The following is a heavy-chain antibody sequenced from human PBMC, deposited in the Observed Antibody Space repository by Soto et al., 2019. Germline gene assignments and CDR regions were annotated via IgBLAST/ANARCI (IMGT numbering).Heavy chain of an antibody. CDR2: LSNTGRRT. D-gene: IGHD1-26*01. Sequence: PGGSLRLSCVVSAFPFGANAMSWVRQAPGKGLEWVSGLSNTGRRTSYADSVKGRFNISRDNSENTVYLQMNSLRVEDTAVYYCATEMGATQGPFDNWGQGTLVTVS. J-gene: IGHJ4*02. CDR3: ATEMGATQGPFDN. CDR1: AFPFGANA. V-gene: IGHV3-23*01.